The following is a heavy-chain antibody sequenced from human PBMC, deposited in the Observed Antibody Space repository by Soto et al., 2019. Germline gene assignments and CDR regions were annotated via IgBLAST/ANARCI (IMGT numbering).Heavy chain of an antibody. D-gene: IGHD3-3*01. V-gene: IGHV3-23*01. J-gene: IGHJ4*02. Sequence: GGSLRLSCTASGFVFNNYAMSWVRQAPGKGLEWVATLSSGGGTTYYTDSVKGRFTISRDNSMNLLYLQMNSLRADDTAVYYCAKDGDXYDFSTGYYSRGNYFDYWGQGTLVTVSS. CDR2: LSSGGGTT. CDR3: AKDGDXYDFSTGYYSRGNYFDY. CDR1: GFVFNNYA.